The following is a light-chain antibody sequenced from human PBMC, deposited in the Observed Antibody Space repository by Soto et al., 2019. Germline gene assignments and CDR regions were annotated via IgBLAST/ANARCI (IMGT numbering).Light chain of an antibody. CDR3: QQYNGYGR. CDR1: QSISSW. J-gene: IGKJ1*01. CDR2: DAS. Sequence: DIQMTQSPSSLSASVGDRGTITFRSSQSISSWLAWYQQKKGKAHQLLIYDASSLESGVPSRFSGSGSGTEFTLTISSLDPDDFATYYCQQYNGYGRFGQGTKVDI. V-gene: IGKV1-5*01.